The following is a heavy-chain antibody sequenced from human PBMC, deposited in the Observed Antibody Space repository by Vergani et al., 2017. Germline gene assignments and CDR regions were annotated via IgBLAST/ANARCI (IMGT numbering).Heavy chain of an antibody. CDR3: ARESRQSAWYGIDY. V-gene: IGHV4-59*01. CDR1: DCSITDYL. Sequence: QVQLQGSGPGVVKPSETLSLTCTISDCSITDYLWTWIRQSPGKGLEWIGYVYYSGTTDYNPSFRSRVTISIDTSKREFSLKLSSVTAADTAVYYCARESRQSAWYGIDYWGQGTLVHVSS. CDR2: VYYSGTT. D-gene: IGHD6-19*01. J-gene: IGHJ4*02.